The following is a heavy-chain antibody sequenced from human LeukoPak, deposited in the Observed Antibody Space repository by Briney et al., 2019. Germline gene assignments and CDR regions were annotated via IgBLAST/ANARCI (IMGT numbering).Heavy chain of an antibody. CDR2: IYYSGYT. V-gene: IGHV4-59*01. CDR1: RGTISTYC. D-gene: IGHD2-2*01. J-gene: IGHJ5*02. CDR3: ARTTEDCNSASCYQYCCDR. Sequence: AVPVTCTVSRGTISTYCRSWVRQPPGRGLEWIGYIYYSGYTNYNPSLKSRVTISVDKSKNQFSLKLSSVTAADTAVYYCARTTEDCNSASCYQYCCDRGGEGTRVTVSS.